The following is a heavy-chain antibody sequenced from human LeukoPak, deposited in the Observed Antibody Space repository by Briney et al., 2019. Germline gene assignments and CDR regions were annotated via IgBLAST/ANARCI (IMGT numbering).Heavy chain of an antibody. Sequence: PGGSLRLSCAASGFTLNTYSMDWVRQAPGKGLEWVSYISSSTTRYYADSVKGRFTISRDNAQNSLSLQMDSLRAEDTAVYYCARDVREWGVEAFDLWGQGTVVTVSS. D-gene: IGHD2-8*01. V-gene: IGHV3-48*01. CDR2: ISSSTTR. CDR3: ARDVREWGVEAFDL. CDR1: GFTLNTYS. J-gene: IGHJ3*01.